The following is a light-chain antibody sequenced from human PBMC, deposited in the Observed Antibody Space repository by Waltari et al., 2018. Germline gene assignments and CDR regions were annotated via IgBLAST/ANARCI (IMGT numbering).Light chain of an antibody. CDR3: SSYIDSTTLEL. J-gene: IGLJ2*01. V-gene: IGLV2-14*03. Sequence: QSALTQPASVSGSPGQPITIPCPGTSSDIGGYNSVSWYQQVPGKAPRPMIYDVSYRPSGVSSRFSGSKSGNTASLTISGLQAGDEADYFCSSYIDSTTLELFGGGTSLTVL. CDR1: SSDIGGYNS. CDR2: DVS.